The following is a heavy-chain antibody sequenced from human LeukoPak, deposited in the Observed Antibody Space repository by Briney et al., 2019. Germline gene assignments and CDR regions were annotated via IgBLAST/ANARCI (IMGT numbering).Heavy chain of an antibody. CDR3: ATDYYDSRGFDY. CDR1: GYTFTSYD. CDR2: MNPNSGNT. J-gene: IGHJ4*02. D-gene: IGHD3-22*01. Sequence: ASVTVSCKASGYTFTSYDINWVRQATGQGLEWMGWMNPNSGNTGYAQKFQGRVTMTRNTSISTAYMELSSLRSEDTAVYYCATDYYDSRGFDYWGQGTLVTVSS. V-gene: IGHV1-8*01.